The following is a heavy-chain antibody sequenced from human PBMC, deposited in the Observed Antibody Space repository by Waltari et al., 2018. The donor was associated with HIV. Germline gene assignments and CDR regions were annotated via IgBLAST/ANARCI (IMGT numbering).Heavy chain of an antibody. CDR1: GYTFTAYY. D-gene: IGHD3-9*01. Sequence: QVQLVQSGAEVKKPGASVKAPCTASGYTFTAYYIHWVRQAPGQGLEWMGWMNPNSGGTNYPQKFKGRVTMTRDTSIKTAYLQLSGLTSDDTALYWCSRGGTILTGYYPSGVSWGQGTPVTVSS. CDR2: MNPNSGGT. V-gene: IGHV1-2*02. J-gene: IGHJ5*02. CDR3: SRGGTILTGYYPSGVS.